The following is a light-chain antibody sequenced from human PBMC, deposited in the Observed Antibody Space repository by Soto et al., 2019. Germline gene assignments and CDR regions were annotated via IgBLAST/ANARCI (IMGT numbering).Light chain of an antibody. CDR1: MLDVGAYNL. CDR3: SSYTSKSSLI. J-gene: IGLJ2*01. V-gene: IGLV2-14*01. CDR2: EVR. Sequence: QSVLTHPASVSWSPGQSITISCAGTMLDVGAYNLVSWYQQHPGRAPQLIIYEVRNRPSGISFRFSGSKSGNTASLTISGLQAEDEADYYCSSYTSKSSLIFGGGTKVTV.